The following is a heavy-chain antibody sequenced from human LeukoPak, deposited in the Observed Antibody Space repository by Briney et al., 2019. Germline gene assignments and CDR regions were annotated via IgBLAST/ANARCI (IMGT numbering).Heavy chain of an antibody. CDR2: ISAYNGNT. D-gene: IGHD3-22*01. J-gene: IGHJ4*02. V-gene: IGHV1-18*01. CDR3: ARDLSVYYYDSSGYSPFDY. Sequence: ASVKVSCKASGYTFTSYGISWVRQAPGQGLEWMGWISAYNGNTDYAQKLQGRVTTTTDTSTSTAYMELRSLRSDDTAVYYCARDLSVYYYDSSGYSPFDYWGQGTLVTVSS. CDR1: GYTFTSYG.